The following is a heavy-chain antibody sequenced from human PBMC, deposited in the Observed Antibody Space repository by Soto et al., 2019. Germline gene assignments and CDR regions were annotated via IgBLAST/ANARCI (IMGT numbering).Heavy chain of an antibody. CDR3: AKGRSYYYYYGVDV. Sequence: GGSLRLSCAASGFTFSNAWMNWVRQAPGKGLEWVSDIIDSGGSTYYADPVKGRFTISRDNSKSTLYLQMNSLRAEDTALYYCAKGRSYYYYYGVDVWGQGTTVTVSS. CDR2: IIDSGGST. V-gene: IGHV3-23*01. J-gene: IGHJ6*02. CDR1: GFTFSNAW.